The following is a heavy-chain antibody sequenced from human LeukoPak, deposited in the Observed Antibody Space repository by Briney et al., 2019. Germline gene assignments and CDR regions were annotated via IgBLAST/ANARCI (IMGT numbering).Heavy chain of an antibody. D-gene: IGHD3-10*01. J-gene: IGHJ3*02. CDR3: ARERHYYGHAFDI. V-gene: IGHV3-53*01. CDR2: IYSGGST. Sequence: GGSLRLSCAASGFTVSSNYMGWVRQAPGKGLEWVSVIYSGGSTYYADSVKGRLTISRDNSKNTLYLQMNSLRAEDTAVYYCARERHYYGHAFDICGQGTMVTVSS. CDR1: GFTVSSNY.